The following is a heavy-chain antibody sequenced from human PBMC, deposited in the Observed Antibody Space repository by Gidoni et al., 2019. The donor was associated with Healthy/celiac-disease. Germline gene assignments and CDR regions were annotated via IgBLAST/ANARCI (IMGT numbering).Heavy chain of an antibody. CDR1: GFTFDDYA. CDR3: AKEKRDYDFWSGSLEYYFDY. J-gene: IGHJ4*02. D-gene: IGHD3-3*01. CDR2: ISWNSGSI. V-gene: IGHV3-9*01. Sequence: EVQLVASGGGLVQPGRSLRLSCAASGFTFDDYAMHWVRQAPGKGLEWVSGISWNSGSIGYADSVKGRFTISRDNAKNSLYLQMNSLRAEDTALYYCAKEKRDYDFWSGSLEYYFDYWGQGTLVTVSS.